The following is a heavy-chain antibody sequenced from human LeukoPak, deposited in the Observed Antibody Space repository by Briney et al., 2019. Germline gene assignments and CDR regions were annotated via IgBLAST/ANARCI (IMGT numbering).Heavy chain of an antibody. D-gene: IGHD2-21*01. V-gene: IGHV4-59*08. CDR2: IYYSGST. J-gene: IGHJ5*02. CDR1: GGSISSYY. CDR3: ARRLARGGWFDP. Sequence: PSETLSLTCTVSGGSISSYYWSWIRQPPGMGLEWIGYIYYSGSTNYNPSLKSRVTISVDTSKNQFSLKLSSVTAADTAVYYCARRLARGGWFDPWGQGTLVTVSS.